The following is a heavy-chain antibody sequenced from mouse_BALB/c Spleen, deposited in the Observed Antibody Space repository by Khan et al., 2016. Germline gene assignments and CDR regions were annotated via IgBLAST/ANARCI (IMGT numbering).Heavy chain of an antibody. Sequence: EVELVESGGDLVKPGGSLKVSCAASGFTFSSYVMSWVRQTPEKRLEWVASISSDGSAYYPDSVKGRFTISRDNAKNILYLQMNSLRSEDTAMYYCTRGVYYYGTCYDYFDYWGQGTTLTVSS. D-gene: IGHD1-1*01. J-gene: IGHJ2*01. CDR3: TRGVYYYGTCYDYFDY. CDR2: ISSDGSA. V-gene: IGHV5-6-5*01. CDR1: GFTFSSYV.